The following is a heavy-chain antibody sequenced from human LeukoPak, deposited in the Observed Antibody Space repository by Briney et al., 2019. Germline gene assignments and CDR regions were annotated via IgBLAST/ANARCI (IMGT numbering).Heavy chain of an antibody. V-gene: IGHV7-4-1*02. CDR1: GYTFNKYA. D-gene: IGHD3-10*01. CDR2: INTNTRNP. J-gene: IGHJ4*02. Sequence: GASVKVSCKPSGYTFNKYAINWVRQAPGQGLEWMGWINTNTRNPSYARDFTGRFVFSLDTSVNSAFLQINNLRAEDTAFYYCTLGSYWGQGTLVTVSS. CDR3: TLGSY.